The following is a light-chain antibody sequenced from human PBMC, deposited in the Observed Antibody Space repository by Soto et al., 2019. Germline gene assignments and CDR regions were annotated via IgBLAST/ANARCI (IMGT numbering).Light chain of an antibody. V-gene: IGLV1-44*01. CDR1: SFNIGSNT. J-gene: IGLJ1*01. CDR2: SNN. CDR3: AAWDDSLNGHV. Sequence: QSVLTQPPSASGTHGQRVTISCSGSSFNIGSNTVNWFQQLPETAPKLLIYSNNQRPSGVPDRFSASKSGTSASLAISGLQSEDEADYYCAAWDDSLNGHVFGTGTKVTVL.